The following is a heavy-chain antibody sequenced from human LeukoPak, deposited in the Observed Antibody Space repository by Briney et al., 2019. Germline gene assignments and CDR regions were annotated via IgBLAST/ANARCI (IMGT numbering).Heavy chain of an antibody. J-gene: IGHJ4*02. V-gene: IGHV1-2*02. Sequence: ASVKVSCKASGYTFTGYYMHWVRQAPGQGLEWMGWINPNSGGTNYAQKFQGRVTMTRDTSISTAYMELSRLRSVDTAVYYCARGRTAGYSNSNYWGQGTLVTVSS. CDR1: GYTFTGYY. D-gene: IGHD6-13*01. CDR2: INPNSGGT. CDR3: ARGRTAGYSNSNY.